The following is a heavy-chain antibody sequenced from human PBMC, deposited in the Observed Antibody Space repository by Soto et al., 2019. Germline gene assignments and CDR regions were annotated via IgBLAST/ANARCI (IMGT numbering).Heavy chain of an antibody. V-gene: IGHV4-38-2*01. J-gene: IGHJ4*02. D-gene: IGHD4-17*01. CDR2: IYHSGSI. CDR3: ALLNGGGIYRDYAAY. CDR1: GYSISRGYY. Sequence: SVTLSLTCAVSGYSISRGYYWGWIRQPPGKGLEWIGHIYHSGSIYYNPPLKSRVTISGDTSKNWFSLQLTSVTAADTAIYYCALLNGGGIYRDYAAYWGQGTLVTVSS.